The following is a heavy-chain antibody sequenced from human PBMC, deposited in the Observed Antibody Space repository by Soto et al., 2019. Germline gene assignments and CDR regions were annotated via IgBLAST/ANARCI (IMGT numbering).Heavy chain of an antibody. CDR1: GFTFTSYG. Sequence: QVQLVESGGGVVQPGRSLRLSCAASGFTFTSYGMHWVRQAPGKGLEWVAVISYDGFNRYYGDSVKGRFTISRDDSKNTLYLQLISLRPEDTAVYYCAMDARIAVAKGALCNWFDPWGQGTLVTVSS. J-gene: IGHJ5*02. CDR2: ISYDGFNR. D-gene: IGHD6-13*01. V-gene: IGHV3-30*03. CDR3: AMDARIAVAKGALCNWFDP.